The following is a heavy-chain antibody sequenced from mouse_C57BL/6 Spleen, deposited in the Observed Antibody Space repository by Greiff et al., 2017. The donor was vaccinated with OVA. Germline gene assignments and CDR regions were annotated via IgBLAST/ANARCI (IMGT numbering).Heavy chain of an antibody. CDR3: TTGCIFDY. CDR2: IDPENGDT. Sequence: VQLQQSGAELVRPGASVKLSCTASGFNIKDDYMHWVKQRPEQGLEWIGWIDPENGDTEYASKFQGKATITADTSSNTAYLQLSSLTSEDTAVYYCTTGCIFDYWGQGTTLTVAS. V-gene: IGHV14-4*01. J-gene: IGHJ2*01. D-gene: IGHD3-3*01. CDR1: GFNIKDDY.